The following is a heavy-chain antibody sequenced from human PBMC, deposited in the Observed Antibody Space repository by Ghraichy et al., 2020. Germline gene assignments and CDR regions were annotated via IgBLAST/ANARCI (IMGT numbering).Heavy chain of an antibody. CDR2: IIPIFGTA. Sequence: SVKVSCKASGGTFSSYAISWVRQAPGQGLEWMGGIIPIFGTANYAQKFQGRVTITADESTSTAYMELSSLRSEDTAVYYCARAAKLITIFYGMDVWGQGTTVTVSS. D-gene: IGHD1-1*01. V-gene: IGHV1-69*13. CDR3: ARAAKLITIFYGMDV. CDR1: GGTFSSYA. J-gene: IGHJ6*02.